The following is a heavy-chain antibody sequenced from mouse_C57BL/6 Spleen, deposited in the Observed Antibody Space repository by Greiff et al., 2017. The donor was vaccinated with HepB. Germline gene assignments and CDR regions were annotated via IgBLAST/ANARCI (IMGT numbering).Heavy chain of an antibody. D-gene: IGHD1-1*01. CDR2: IYPRSGNT. V-gene: IGHV1-81*01. Sequence: VQLQQSGAELARPGASVKLSCKASGYTFTSYGISWVKQRTGQGLEWIGEIYPRSGNTYYNEKFKGKATLTADKSSSTAYMELRSLTSEDSAVYFCARITTVEDFDVWGTGTTVTVSS. CDR3: ARITTVEDFDV. CDR1: GYTFTSYG. J-gene: IGHJ1*03.